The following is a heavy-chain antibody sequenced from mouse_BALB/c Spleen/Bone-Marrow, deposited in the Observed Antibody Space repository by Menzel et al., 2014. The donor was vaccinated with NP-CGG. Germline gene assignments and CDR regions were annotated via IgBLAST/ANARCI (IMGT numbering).Heavy chain of an antibody. CDR2: INPSNGGT. CDR3: TRSRRAMDY. V-gene: IGHV1S81*02. CDR1: GYTFSSDY. D-gene: IGHD2-12*01. Sequence: VQLQQSGAELVKPGASVKLSCKASGYTFSSDYMYWVKQRPGQGLGWIGEINPSNGGTNFNEKFKSKATLTVDKSSSTAYMQLSSLTSEDPAVYYCTRSRRAMDYWGQGTSVTVSS. J-gene: IGHJ4*01.